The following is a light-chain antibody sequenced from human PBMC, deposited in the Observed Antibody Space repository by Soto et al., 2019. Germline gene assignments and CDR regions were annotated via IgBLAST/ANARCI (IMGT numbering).Light chain of an antibody. CDR1: SSNIGSET. CDR2: ANN. J-gene: IGLJ3*02. V-gene: IGLV1-44*01. CDR3: AAWDDSLKGWV. Sequence: QSVLTQPPSASGTPGQRVTISCSGSSSNIGSETVNWYQQVPGTAPKLLIYANNQRPSGVPDRFSVSKSGTSASLAIGGLQSEDAADYYCAAWDDSLKGWVFGGGTKLTVL.